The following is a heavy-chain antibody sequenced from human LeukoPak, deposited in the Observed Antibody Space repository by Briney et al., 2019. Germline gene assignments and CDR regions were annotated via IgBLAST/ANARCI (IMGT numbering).Heavy chain of an antibody. V-gene: IGHV4-4*02. D-gene: IGHD3-10*01. CDR1: GGSISSSNW. CDR3: ARFTMVRGVSKAFDI. CDR2: IYHSGST. J-gene: IGHJ3*02. Sequence: SGTLSLTCAVSGGSISSSNWWSWVRQPPGKGLEWIGEIYHSGSTNYNPSLKSRVTISVDKSKNQFSLKLSSVTAADTAVYYCARFTMVRGVSKAFDIWGQGTMVTVSS.